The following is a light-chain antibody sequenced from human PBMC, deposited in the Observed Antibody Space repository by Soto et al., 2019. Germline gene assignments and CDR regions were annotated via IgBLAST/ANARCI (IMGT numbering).Light chain of an antibody. Sequence: EVVMTQSPATLSLSPGERATLSCRASLPVSTDLAWFQQRPGQAPRLLIYDASTRATGIAARFSGSGSGTEFTLIISSLQSEDFAVYYCQQHNRWPHTFGQGTKLEIK. CDR2: DAS. J-gene: IGKJ2*01. CDR1: LPVSTD. CDR3: QQHNRWPHT. V-gene: IGKV3-15*01.